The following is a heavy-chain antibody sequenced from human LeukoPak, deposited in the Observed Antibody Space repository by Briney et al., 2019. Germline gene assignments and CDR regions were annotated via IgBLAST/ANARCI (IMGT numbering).Heavy chain of an antibody. CDR1: GFTFDDYA. V-gene: IGHV3-9*01. D-gene: IGHD1-26*01. CDR2: ISWNSGSI. J-gene: IGHJ4*02. Sequence: GGSLRLSCAASGFTFDDYAMHWVRQAPGKGLEWVSGISWNSGSIGYADSVKGRFTISRDNAKNSLYLQMNSLRAEDTALYYCAKGSTQWPYYPKYYFDYWGQGTLVTVSS. CDR3: AKGSTQWPYYPKYYFDY.